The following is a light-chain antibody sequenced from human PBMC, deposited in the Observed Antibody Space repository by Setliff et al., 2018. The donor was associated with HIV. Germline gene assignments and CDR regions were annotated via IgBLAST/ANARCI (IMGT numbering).Light chain of an antibody. CDR3: CSYAGSSTSV. Sequence: QSALAQPASVSGSPGQSITISCTGTSSDVGSYNLVSWYQQRPGKAPKLMIYKVSKRPSGVSNRFSGSKSGNTASLTISGLQAEDEADYYCCSYAGSSTSVFGTGTKVTVL. CDR2: KVS. V-gene: IGLV2-23*02. CDR1: SSDVGSYNL. J-gene: IGLJ1*01.